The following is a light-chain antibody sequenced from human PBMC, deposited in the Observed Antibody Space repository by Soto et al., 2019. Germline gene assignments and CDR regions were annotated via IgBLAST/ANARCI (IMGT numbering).Light chain of an antibody. Sequence: EIVLTQSPGTLSLSPGERATLSCRASQSVYSNYLAWYQQKPVQAPRLLFYGASSRATGIPDRFSGSGSGTDFTLTISRLEPEAFAVYYCQQYGSSPPWTFGQGTKVESK. V-gene: IGKV3-20*01. CDR3: QQYGSSPPWT. CDR2: GAS. J-gene: IGKJ1*01. CDR1: QSVYSNY.